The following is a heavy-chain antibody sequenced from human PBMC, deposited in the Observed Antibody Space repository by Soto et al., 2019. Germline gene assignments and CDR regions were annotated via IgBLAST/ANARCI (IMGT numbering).Heavy chain of an antibody. CDR3: ARSAGSFNLDY. CDR1: DDSFSSYY. V-gene: IGHV4-4*07. J-gene: IGHJ4*02. Sequence: SETLSLTCSVSDDSFSSYYWTWIRQPAGKGLEWIGRIYPSGKTNYNPSLKSRVAMSVDASKNQFSLSLKSVTAADTAVYYCARSAGSFNLDYWGQGALVTVSS. D-gene: IGHD1-26*01. CDR2: IYPSGKT.